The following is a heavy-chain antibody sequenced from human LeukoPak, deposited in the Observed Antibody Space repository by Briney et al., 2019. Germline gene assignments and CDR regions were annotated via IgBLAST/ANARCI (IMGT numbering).Heavy chain of an antibody. CDR3: AAEGYCSSTSCYPNYGMDV. V-gene: IGHV1-58*02. J-gene: IGHJ6*02. CDR2: IVVGSGNT. Sequence: SVKVSCKSSVFTFTSSAMQRVRQARGQRLEWIGWIVVGSGNTNYAQKFQERVTITRDMSTSTAYMELSSLRSEDTAVYYCAAEGYCSSTSCYPNYGMDVWGQGTTVTVSS. CDR1: VFTFTSSA. D-gene: IGHD2-2*01.